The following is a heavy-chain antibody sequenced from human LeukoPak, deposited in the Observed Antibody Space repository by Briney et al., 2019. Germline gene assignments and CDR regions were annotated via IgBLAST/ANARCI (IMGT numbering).Heavy chain of an antibody. J-gene: IGHJ3*02. CDR1: GFTFDDYA. D-gene: IGHD1-1*01. Sequence: PGGSLRLSCAASGFTFDDYAMHWVRQAPGKGLEWVSGISWNSGSIGYADSVKGRFTISRDNAKNSLYLQMNSLRAEDTALYYCARDGRWNWNDERAFDIWGQGTMVTVSS. CDR2: ISWNSGSI. V-gene: IGHV3-9*01. CDR3: ARDGRWNWNDERAFDI.